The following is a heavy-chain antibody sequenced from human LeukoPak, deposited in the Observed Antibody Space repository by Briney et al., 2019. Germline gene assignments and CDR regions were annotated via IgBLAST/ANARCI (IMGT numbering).Heavy chain of an antibody. CDR2: IKQDGSEK. J-gene: IGHJ1*01. V-gene: IGHV3-7*01. Sequence: PGGSLRLSCAASGFTFSSFWMSWVRQAPGKGLEWVANIKQDGSEKYYVDSVKGRFTISRDNAKNSLYLQMNSLRAEDTAVYYCASGWHLRYFQHWGQGTLVTVSS. D-gene: IGHD6-19*01. CDR1: GFTFSSFW. CDR3: ASGWHLRYFQH.